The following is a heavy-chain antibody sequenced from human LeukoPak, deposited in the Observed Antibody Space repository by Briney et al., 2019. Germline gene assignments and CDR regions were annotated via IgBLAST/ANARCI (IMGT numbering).Heavy chain of an antibody. D-gene: IGHD6-13*01. CDR3: ARDGGSSSWEIDY. J-gene: IGHJ4*02. CDR1: GGSISSYY. CDR2: IYYSGST. V-gene: IGHV4-59*01. Sequence: SETLSLSCTVSGGSISSYYWSWIRQPPGKGREWIGYIYYSGSTNYNPSLKSRVTISVDTSKNQFSLKLSSVTAADTAVYYCARDGGSSSWEIDYWGQGTLVTVSS.